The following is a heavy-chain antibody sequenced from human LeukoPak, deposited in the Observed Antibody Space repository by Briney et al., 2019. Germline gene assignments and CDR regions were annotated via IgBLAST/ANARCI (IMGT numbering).Heavy chain of an antibody. J-gene: IGHJ3*02. V-gene: IGHV3-53*01. CDR3: ARVTYDSSGYYPDAFDI. D-gene: IGHD3-22*01. Sequence: GGSLRLSCAASGFTVSSNYMSWVRQAPGKGLEWLSVIYSGGSTDHADSVKGRFTISRDNSKNTLYLQMNSLRAEDTAVYYCARVTYDSSGYYPDAFDIWGQGTMVTVPS. CDR1: GFTVSSNY. CDR2: IYSGGST.